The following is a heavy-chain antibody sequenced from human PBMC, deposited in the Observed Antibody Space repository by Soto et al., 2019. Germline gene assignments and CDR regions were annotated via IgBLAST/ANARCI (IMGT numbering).Heavy chain of an antibody. Sequence: QVQLVQSGSEVKKPGASVKVSCKASGYTFTSYGISWVRQAPGQVLEWMGWISAYNGNSNYAQKLQGRVTMTTHTSTSTAYMELRRLRSDDTAVYYCARVRDIVVVVAEDKWGQGTLVTVSS. D-gene: IGHD2-15*01. J-gene: IGHJ1*01. CDR3: ARVRDIVVVVAEDK. CDR1: GYTFTSYG. CDR2: ISAYNGNS. V-gene: IGHV1-18*01.